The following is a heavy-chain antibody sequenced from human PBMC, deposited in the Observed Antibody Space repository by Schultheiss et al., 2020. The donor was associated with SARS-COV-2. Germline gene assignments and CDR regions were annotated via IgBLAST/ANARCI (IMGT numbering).Heavy chain of an antibody. D-gene: IGHD1-26*01. Sequence: GGSLRLSCAASGFTFSNAWMSWVRQAPGKGLEWVGRIKSKTDGGTTDYAAPVKGRFTISRDDSKNTLYLQMNSLKTEDTAVYYCARKWEQDAFDIWGQGTMVTVSS. V-gene: IGHV3-15*01. CDR2: IKSKTDGGTT. J-gene: IGHJ3*02. CDR3: ARKWEQDAFDI. CDR1: GFTFSNAW.